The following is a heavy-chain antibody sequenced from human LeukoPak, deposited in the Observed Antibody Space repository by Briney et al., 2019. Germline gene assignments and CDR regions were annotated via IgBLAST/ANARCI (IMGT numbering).Heavy chain of an antibody. CDR3: ATERGYSYGLFDY. D-gene: IGHD5-18*01. J-gene: IGHJ4*02. CDR2: INHSGST. CDR1: GGSFSGYY. V-gene: IGHV4-34*01. Sequence: PSETLSLTCAVYGGSFSGYYWSWIRQPPGKGLEWIGEINHSGSTNYNPSLKSRVTISVDTSKNQFSLKLSSVTAADTAVYYCATERGYSYGLFDYWGQGTLVTVSS.